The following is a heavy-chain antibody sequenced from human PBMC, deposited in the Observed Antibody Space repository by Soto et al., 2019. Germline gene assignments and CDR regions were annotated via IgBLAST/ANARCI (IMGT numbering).Heavy chain of an antibody. CDR1: GFTFSSYA. CDR3: AKAEFDYYDSSGYGFEY. D-gene: IGHD3-22*01. J-gene: IGHJ4*02. CDR2: ISGSGGST. Sequence: GGSLRLSCAASGFTFSSYAMSWVRQAPGKGLEWVSAISGSGGSTYYADSVKGRFTISRDNSKNTLYLQMNSLRAEDTAVYYCAKAEFDYYDSSGYGFEYWGQGTLVTVSS. V-gene: IGHV3-23*01.